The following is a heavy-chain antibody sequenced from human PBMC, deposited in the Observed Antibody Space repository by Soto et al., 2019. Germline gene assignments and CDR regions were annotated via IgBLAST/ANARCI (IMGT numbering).Heavy chain of an antibody. CDR1: GGSISNFY. V-gene: IGHV4-59*01. D-gene: IGHD2-8*01. Sequence: SETLSLTCTVSGGSISNFYWSWIRQPPGKGLEWIGYISYSGNTNYNPSLKSRVSISVDTSKNQLSLNLTSVTAADTAVYYCARAPMVLSRSYFDAWGQGXPVTVYS. CDR3: ARAPMVLSRSYFDA. J-gene: IGHJ4*02. CDR2: ISYSGNT.